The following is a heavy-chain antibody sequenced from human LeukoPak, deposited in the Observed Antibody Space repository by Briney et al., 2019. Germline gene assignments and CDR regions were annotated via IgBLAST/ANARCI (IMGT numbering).Heavy chain of an antibody. CDR3: ATAGSYRFDH. CDR1: GFTFSTSW. D-gene: IGHD3-16*02. Sequence: GGSLRLSCAASGFTFSTSWMHWVRQAPGKGLMRVSRMNSAGSTIDYEDSVKGRFTISRDNAKNTLFLQMDSLRAEDTAVYYCATAGSYRFDHWGQGTVVTVSS. CDR2: MNSAGSTI. J-gene: IGHJ4*02. V-gene: IGHV3-74*01.